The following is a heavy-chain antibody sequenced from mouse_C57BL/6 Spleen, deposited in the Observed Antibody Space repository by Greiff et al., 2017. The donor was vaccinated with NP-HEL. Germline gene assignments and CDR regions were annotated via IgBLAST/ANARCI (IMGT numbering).Heavy chain of an antibody. V-gene: IGHV1-22*01. CDR1: GYTFTDYN. J-gene: IGHJ3*01. Sequence: VQLQQSGPELVKPGASVKMSCKASGYTFTDYNMHWVKQSHGKSLEWIGYINPNNGGTSYNQKFQGKATLTVNKSSSTAYMELRSLTSEDSAVYYCARSGYYSNLFAYWGQGTLVTVSA. D-gene: IGHD2-5*01. CDR2: INPNNGGT. CDR3: ARSGYYSNLFAY.